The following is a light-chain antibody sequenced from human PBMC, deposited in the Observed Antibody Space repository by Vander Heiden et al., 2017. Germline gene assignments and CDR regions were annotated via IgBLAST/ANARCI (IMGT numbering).Light chain of an antibody. V-gene: IGLV1-44*01. J-gene: IGLJ2*01. CDR1: SSDIGTTT. CDR2: GNN. Sequence: QSVLTQPPSASGTPGQWLSISCSGSSSDIGTTTVNWYQQLPGTAPKLLIFGNNQRPSGVPDRFSGSKSGTSASLAISGLQSEDDADYYCAAWDDSLKTVVFGGGTKVTVL. CDR3: AAWDDSLKTVV.